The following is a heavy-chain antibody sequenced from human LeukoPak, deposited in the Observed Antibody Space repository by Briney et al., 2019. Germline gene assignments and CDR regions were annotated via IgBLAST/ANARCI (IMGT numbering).Heavy chain of an antibody. CDR2: IGPTGTDR. Sequence: GGSLRLSCAASGFTFSSCGFNWVRQAPGKGLEWVSSIGPTGTDRYYADSVRGRFTISRDNAKNSMYLQMDSLRDEDTAVYYCATETNGRHYDYWGQGTLLTVSS. CDR1: GFTFSSCG. D-gene: IGHD1-14*01. J-gene: IGHJ4*02. CDR3: ATETNGRHYDY. V-gene: IGHV3-21*01.